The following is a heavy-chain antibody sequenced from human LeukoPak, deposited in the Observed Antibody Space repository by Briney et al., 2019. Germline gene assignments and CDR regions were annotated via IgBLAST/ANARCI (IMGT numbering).Heavy chain of an antibody. CDR3: ARVPNYYMDV. CDR2: ISSSSSYI. J-gene: IGHJ6*03. CDR1: GFTFSSYS. V-gene: IGHV3-21*01. Sequence: PGGSLRLSCAASGFTFSSYSMNLVRQAPGTGLEWVSSISSSSSYIYYADSVKGRFTISRDNAKNSLYLQMNSLRAEDTAVYYCARVPNYYMDVWGKGTTVTVSS.